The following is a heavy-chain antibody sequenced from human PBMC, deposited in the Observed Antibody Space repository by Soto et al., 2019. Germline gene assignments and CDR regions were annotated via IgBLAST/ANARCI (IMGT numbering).Heavy chain of an antibody. CDR1: GGSISSGGYY. D-gene: IGHD3-9*01. Sequence: SETLSLTCTVSGGSISSGGYYWSWIRQHPGKGLEWIGYIYYSGSTYYNPSLKSRVTISVDTSKNQFSLKLSSVTAADTAMYYCARDKTDSYDILTGPGNYFDYWGQGTLVTVSS. V-gene: IGHV4-31*03. J-gene: IGHJ4*02. CDR3: ARDKTDSYDILTGPGNYFDY. CDR2: IYYSGST.